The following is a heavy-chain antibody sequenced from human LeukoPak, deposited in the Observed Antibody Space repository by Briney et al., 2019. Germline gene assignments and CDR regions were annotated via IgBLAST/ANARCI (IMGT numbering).Heavy chain of an antibody. V-gene: IGHV4-39*01. D-gene: IGHD2-2*01. Sequence: PSETLSLTCTVSGGSISSSSYYWGWIRQPPGKGLEWIGSIYYSGSTYYNPSLKSRVTISVDTSKNQFSLKLSSVTAADTAVYYCARHVWFCSSTSCRGNAFDIWGQGTMVTVSS. CDR2: IYYSGST. CDR3: ARHVWFCSSTSCRGNAFDI. CDR1: GGSISSSSYY. J-gene: IGHJ3*02.